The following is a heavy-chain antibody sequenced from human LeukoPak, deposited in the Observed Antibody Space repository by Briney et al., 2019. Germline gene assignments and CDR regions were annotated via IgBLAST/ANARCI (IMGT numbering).Heavy chain of an antibody. Sequence: GGTLRLSCAASGFTFSSYGMSWVRQAPGKGLEWVSAISGSGGSTYYADSVKGRFTISRDNSKNTLYLQMNSLRAEDTAVYYCARDGGSILWFGELLYYWGQGTLVTVSS. CDR2: ISGSGGST. CDR3: ARDGGSILWFGELLYY. V-gene: IGHV3-23*01. D-gene: IGHD3-10*01. J-gene: IGHJ4*02. CDR1: GFTFSSYG.